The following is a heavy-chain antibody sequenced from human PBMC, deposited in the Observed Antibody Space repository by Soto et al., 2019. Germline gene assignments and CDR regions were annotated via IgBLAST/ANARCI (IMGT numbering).Heavy chain of an antibody. V-gene: IGHV4-30-4*01. D-gene: IGHD3-10*01. CDR3: TRGSTYYGFLT. Sequence: QVQLQEAGPGLVKPSQTLSLPCTVSGDSMGSGDYYWTWIRQPPGKVLEWIGYISYIGTTFYNPSLESRVNIAMGTSKNHFSPRLNSVTAANTAVDYCTRGSTYYGFLTWGQGTLVTVSS. J-gene: IGHJ5*02. CDR1: GDSMGSGDYY. CDR2: ISYIGTT.